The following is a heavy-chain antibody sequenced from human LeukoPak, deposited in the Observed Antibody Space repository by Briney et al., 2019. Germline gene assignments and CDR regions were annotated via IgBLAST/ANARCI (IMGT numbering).Heavy chain of an antibody. Sequence: SETLSLTCAVYGGSSSGYYWSWIRQPPGKGLEWIGDINHSGSTNYNPSLKSRVTISVDKSKNQFSLKLSSVTAADTAVYYCASRRHFFDCWGQGTLVTVSS. J-gene: IGHJ4*02. CDR1: GGSSSGYY. CDR2: INHSGST. CDR3: ASRRHFFDC. V-gene: IGHV4-34*01.